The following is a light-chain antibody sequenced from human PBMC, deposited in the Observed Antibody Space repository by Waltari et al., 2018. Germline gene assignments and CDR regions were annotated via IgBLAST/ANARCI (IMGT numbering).Light chain of an antibody. Sequence: DIVMTQSPDSLAVSLGAGATITCTSSQSVLYSSDNNNYLAWYQQKPGQPPKLLIYWASTRESGVPDRFSGSGSGTDFTLTISSLQAEDVAVYYCQQYYSSPYTFGQGTKLEIK. J-gene: IGKJ2*01. CDR3: QQYYSSPYT. CDR2: WAS. CDR1: QSVLYSSDNNNY. V-gene: IGKV4-1*01.